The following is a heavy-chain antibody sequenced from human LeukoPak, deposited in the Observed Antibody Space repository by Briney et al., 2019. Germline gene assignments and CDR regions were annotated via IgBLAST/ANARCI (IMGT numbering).Heavy chain of an antibody. CDR3: ARAGIAAALKPNWFDP. J-gene: IGHJ5*02. Sequence: GGSLRLSCAASGFTFSSYSKNWVRQAPGKGLEWVSSISSSSSYIYYADSVKGRFTISRDNAKNSLYLQMNSLRAEDTAVYYCARAGIAAALKPNWFDPWGQGTLVTVSS. V-gene: IGHV3-21*01. D-gene: IGHD6-13*01. CDR1: GFTFSSYS. CDR2: ISSSSSYI.